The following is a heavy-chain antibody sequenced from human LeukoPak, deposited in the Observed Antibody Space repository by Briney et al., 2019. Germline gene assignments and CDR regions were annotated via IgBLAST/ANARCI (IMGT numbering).Heavy chain of an antibody. CDR1: GFIFSRYG. D-gene: IGHD3-22*01. CDR2: INPSDDST. V-gene: IGHV1-46*01. CDR3: ARAYYESSAYRHAVYFDY. J-gene: IGHJ4*02. Sequence: GGSLRLSCAASGFIFSRYGMHWVRQAPGQGLEWMGIINPSDDSTRYAQKFQGRVTMTKDTSTNTVYMHLSSLSSDDTAVYYCARAYYESSAYRHAVYFDYWGQGTLVTVSS.